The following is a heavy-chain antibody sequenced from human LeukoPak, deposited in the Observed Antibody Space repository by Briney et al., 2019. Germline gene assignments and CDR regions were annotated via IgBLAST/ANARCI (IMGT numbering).Heavy chain of an antibody. CDR2: IKKEGSET. D-gene: IGHD4-23*01. CDR1: GSTFSNYW. Sequence: PGGSLRLSCAASGSTFSNYWMSWVGQAPGKGLEGVANIKKEGSETYYVDSVRGRFTISRDNAKNSLYLQVNSLRAEDTAVYYCARDVDYGGNPHLLDYWGRGTQVIVSS. V-gene: IGHV3-7*01. CDR3: ARDVDYGGNPHLLDY. J-gene: IGHJ4*02.